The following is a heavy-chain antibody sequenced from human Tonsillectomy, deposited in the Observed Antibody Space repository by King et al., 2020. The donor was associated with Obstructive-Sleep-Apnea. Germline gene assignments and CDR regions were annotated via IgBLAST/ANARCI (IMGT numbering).Heavy chain of an antibody. Sequence: VQLVESGGGVVQPGRSLRLSCAASGFTFSSYAMHWVRQAPGKGLEWVAIISYDGSNKYYADSVKGRFTISRDNSKNTLYLQMNSLRAEDTAVYYCARVRVVGATHPYWGQGTLVTVSS. CDR2: ISYDGSNK. V-gene: IGHV3-30*04. J-gene: IGHJ4*02. CDR3: ARVRVVGATHPY. CDR1: GFTFSSYA. D-gene: IGHD1-26*01.